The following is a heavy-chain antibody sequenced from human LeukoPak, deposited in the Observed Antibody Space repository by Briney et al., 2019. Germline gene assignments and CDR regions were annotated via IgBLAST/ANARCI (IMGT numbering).Heavy chain of an antibody. Sequence: KPSETLSLTCTVSGGSIISNTYFWGWIRQPPGKNLEWIGNIYYSGAAYYNPSLRGRVTISVDTSKNHFSLKLSSVTAADTAFYYCARLDGGKIGYCSSTSCFGAFDLWGQGTMVTVSS. CDR2: IYYSGAA. CDR3: ARLDGGKIGYCSSTSCFGAFDL. V-gene: IGHV4-39*07. CDR1: GGSIISNTYF. J-gene: IGHJ3*01. D-gene: IGHD2-2*01.